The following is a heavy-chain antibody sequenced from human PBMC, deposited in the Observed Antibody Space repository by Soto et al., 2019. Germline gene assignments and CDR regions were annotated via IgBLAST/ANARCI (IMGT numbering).Heavy chain of an antibody. CDR1: GYSISSGYY. D-gene: IGHD4-17*01. V-gene: IGHV4-38-2*02. Sequence: PSETLSLTCAVSGYSISSGYYWGWIRQPPGKGLEWIGSIYHSGSTYYNPPLKSRVTISVDTSKNQFSLKLSSVTAADTAVYYCAREPDYGDCFDYWGQGTLVTVSS. J-gene: IGHJ4*02. CDR2: IYHSGST. CDR3: AREPDYGDCFDY.